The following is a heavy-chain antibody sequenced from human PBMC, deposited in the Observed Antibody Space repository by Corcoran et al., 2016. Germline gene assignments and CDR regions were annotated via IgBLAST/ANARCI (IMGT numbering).Heavy chain of an antibody. J-gene: IGHJ6*02. V-gene: IGHV1-46*01. CDR1: GYTFTSYY. CDR2: INPSGGST. CDR3: AGDREVYAILDYYYGMDV. D-gene: IGHD2-8*01. Sequence: QVQLVQSGAEVKKPGASVKVSCKASGYTFTSYYMHWVRQAPGQGLEWMGIINPSGGSTSYAQKFQGRVTMTRDTSTSTVYMELSSLRSEDTAVYYCAGDREVYAILDYYYGMDVWGQGTTVTVSS.